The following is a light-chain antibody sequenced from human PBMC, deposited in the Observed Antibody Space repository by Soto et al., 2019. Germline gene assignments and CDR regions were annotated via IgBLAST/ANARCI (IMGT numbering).Light chain of an antibody. Sequence: EIVLTQSPATLSLSPGERATLSCRASQSVSSYFAWYQQKPGQAPRLLIYDASNRATGIPARFSGSGSGTDFTLTISSLEPEDLAVYYCQQRSHWPPYTFGQWTKLEIK. CDR2: DAS. V-gene: IGKV3-11*01. J-gene: IGKJ2*01. CDR3: QQRSHWPPYT. CDR1: QSVSSY.